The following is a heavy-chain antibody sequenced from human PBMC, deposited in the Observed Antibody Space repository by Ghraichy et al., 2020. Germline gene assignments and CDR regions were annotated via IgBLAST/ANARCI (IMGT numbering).Heavy chain of an antibody. CDR2: IYYSGST. J-gene: IGHJ4*02. CDR1: GGSISSSSYY. V-gene: IGHV4-39*01. Sequence: SQTLSLTCTVSGGSISSSSYYWGWIRQPPGKGLEWIGSIYYSGSTYYNPSLKSRVTISVDTSKNQFSLKLSSVTAADTAVYYCARHDLKYSSSWYYFDYWGQGTLVTVSS. D-gene: IGHD6-13*01. CDR3: ARHDLKYSSSWYYFDY.